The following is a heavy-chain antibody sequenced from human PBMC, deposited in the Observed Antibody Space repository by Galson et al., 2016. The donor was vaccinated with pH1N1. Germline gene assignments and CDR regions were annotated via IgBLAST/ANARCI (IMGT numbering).Heavy chain of an antibody. J-gene: IGHJ4*02. V-gene: IGHV1-69*04. CDR1: GVTFSNNG. Sequence: SVKVSCKASGVTFSNNGFSWVRQAPGRGLEWIGRSVPIFENVVYAKNFQGRVMITADKSTNTVDMVRNNLTSEDTAIYYCARYYDGNGYHHVDYFDSWGQGTLVTVSS. D-gene: IGHD3-22*01. CDR2: SVPIFENV. CDR3: ARYYDGNGYHHVDYFDS.